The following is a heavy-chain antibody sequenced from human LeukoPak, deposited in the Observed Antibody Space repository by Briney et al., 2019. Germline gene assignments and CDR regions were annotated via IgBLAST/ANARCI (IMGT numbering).Heavy chain of an antibody. V-gene: IGHV4-39*01. D-gene: IGHD6-19*01. CDR1: GGSLSIGSYC. J-gene: IGHJ3*01. CDR3: ARRPRAEVAEAGAPHV. CDR2: IYYTGST. Sequence: SETLSLTCTVSGGSLSIGSYCWGWISPPPGKWLGWVASIYYTGSTYYNPSLKGQITISVDTSKNPFSLKLLFVPASGLSVYFWARRPRAEVAEAGAPHVWGERTMVTVSS.